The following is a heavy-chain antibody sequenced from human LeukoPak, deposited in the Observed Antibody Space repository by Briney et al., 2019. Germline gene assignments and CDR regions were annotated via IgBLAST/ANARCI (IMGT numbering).Heavy chain of an antibody. CDR3: ARVDSSGYYYGEYFDY. CDR1: GYTFTSYG. D-gene: IGHD3-22*01. J-gene: IGHJ4*02. Sequence: ASVKVSCKASGYTFTSYGISWVRQAPGQGLEWMGWISAYNGNTNYAQKLQGRVTVTTDTSTSTAYMELRSLRSDDTAVYYCARVDSSGYYYGEYFDYWGQGTLVTVSS. V-gene: IGHV1-18*01. CDR2: ISAYNGNT.